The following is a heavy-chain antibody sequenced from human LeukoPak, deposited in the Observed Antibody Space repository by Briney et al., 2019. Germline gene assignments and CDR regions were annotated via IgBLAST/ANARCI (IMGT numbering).Heavy chain of an antibody. CDR3: ARPYSSSWQGSDY. Sequence: ASVKVSCKASGYTFTSYDINWVRQATGQGLEWMGWMNPNSGNTGYAQKFQGRVTMTRNTSISTAYMEPSSLRSEDTAVYYCARPYSSSWQGSDYWGQGTLVTVSS. D-gene: IGHD6-13*01. CDR2: MNPNSGNT. J-gene: IGHJ4*02. V-gene: IGHV1-8*01. CDR1: GYTFTSYD.